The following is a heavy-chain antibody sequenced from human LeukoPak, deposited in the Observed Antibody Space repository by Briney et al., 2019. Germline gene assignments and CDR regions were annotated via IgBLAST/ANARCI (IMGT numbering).Heavy chain of an antibody. V-gene: IGHV4-30-4*08. J-gene: IGHJ4*02. CDR1: GGSISSGDYY. CDR3: ARGRPGGFLEWLFVFDY. D-gene: IGHD3-3*01. CDR2: IYYSGST. Sequence: SQTLSLTCTVSGGSISSGDYYWSWIRQPPGKGLEWIGYIYYSGSTYYNPSLKSRVTISADTSKNQFSLKLSSVTAADTAVYYCARGRPGGFLEWLFVFDYWGQGTLVTVSS.